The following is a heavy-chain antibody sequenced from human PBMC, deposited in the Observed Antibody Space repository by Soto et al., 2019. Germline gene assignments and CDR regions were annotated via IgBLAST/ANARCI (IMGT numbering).Heavy chain of an antibody. V-gene: IGHV4-30-2*02. CDR1: GGSISSGGYS. Sequence: SETLSLTCAVSGGSISSGGYSWSWIRQPPGKGLEWIGYMYNSGTTNYHPSLKSRVTISIDTSKSQFYLKLTSVTAADTAIYYCATRFYSSGVLFDYWGPGTQVTVS. CDR2: MYNSGTT. CDR3: ATRFYSSGVLFDY. J-gene: IGHJ4*02. D-gene: IGHD3-10*01.